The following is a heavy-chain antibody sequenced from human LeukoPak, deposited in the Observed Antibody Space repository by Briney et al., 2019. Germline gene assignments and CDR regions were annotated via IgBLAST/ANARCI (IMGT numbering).Heavy chain of an antibody. CDR2: IYYSGST. D-gene: IGHD6-13*01. CDR3: ARLAAAGSYFDY. Sequence: SETLSLACTVSGGSISSGSYYWGWIRQPPGKGLEWIGSIYYSGSTCYNPSLKSRVTISVDTSKNQFSLKLSSVTAADTAVYYCARLAAAGSYFDYWGQGTLVTVSS. V-gene: IGHV4-39*01. J-gene: IGHJ4*02. CDR1: GGSISSGSYY.